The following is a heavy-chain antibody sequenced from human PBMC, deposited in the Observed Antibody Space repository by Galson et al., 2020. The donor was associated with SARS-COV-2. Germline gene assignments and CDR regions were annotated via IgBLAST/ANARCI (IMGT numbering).Heavy chain of an antibody. J-gene: IGHJ4*02. D-gene: IGHD3-9*01. CDR2: IYYTESN. CDR3: ARQILTGYYSFYYFDF. CDR1: GGSISSSNYY. V-gene: IGHV4-39*01. Sequence: SETLSLTCTVSGGSISSSNYYWGWVRQPPGEGLEWIGSIYYTESNYYNPSLTSRVTMSVDMSRNQFSLKLSSVTAADTAVYYCARQILTGYYSFYYFDFWGQGTLVTVSS.